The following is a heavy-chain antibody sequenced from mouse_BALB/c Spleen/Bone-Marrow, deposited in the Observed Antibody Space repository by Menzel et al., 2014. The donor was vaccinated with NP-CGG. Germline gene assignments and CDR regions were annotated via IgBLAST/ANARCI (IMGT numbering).Heavy chain of an antibody. CDR2: IDPETGGN. Sequence: VQLQQSGAELVRPGASVTLSCKASGYTFTDYEIHWVKQPPVHGLEWIGAIDPETGGNAYNQKFKGKATLTADKSSSTAYMELRSLTSEDSAVYYCTRNWDDYFDYWGQGTTLTVSS. V-gene: IGHV1-15*01. J-gene: IGHJ2*01. CDR1: GYTFTDYE. CDR3: TRNWDDYFDY. D-gene: IGHD4-1*01.